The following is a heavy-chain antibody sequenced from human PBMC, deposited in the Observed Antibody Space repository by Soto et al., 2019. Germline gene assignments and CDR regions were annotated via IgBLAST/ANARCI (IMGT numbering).Heavy chain of an antibody. CDR1: GGSISSGGYY. V-gene: IGHV4-31*03. CDR2: IYYSGST. Sequence: QVQLQESGPGLVKPSQTLSLTCTVSGGSISSGGYYWSWIRQHPGKGLEWIGYIYYSGSTYYNPYLQSRVTISVDTSKNQFSLKLSSVTAADTAVYYCARDPRKAYDSSGLDVWGQGTLVTVSS. J-gene: IGHJ4*02. CDR3: ARDPRKAYDSSGLDV. D-gene: IGHD3-22*01.